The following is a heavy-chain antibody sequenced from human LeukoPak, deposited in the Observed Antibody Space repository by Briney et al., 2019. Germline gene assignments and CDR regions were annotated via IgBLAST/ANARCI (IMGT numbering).Heavy chain of an antibody. CDR3: AGHPARVRGVIIGDFDY. V-gene: IGHV4-39*01. CDR2: IYYSGST. D-gene: IGHD3-10*01. J-gene: IGHJ4*02. Sequence: SETLSLTCTVSGGSISSSSYYWGWIRQPPGKGLEWIGSIYYSGSTYYNPSLKSRVTISVDTSKNQFSLKLSSVTAADTAVYYCAGHPARVRGVIIGDFDYWGQGTLVTVSS. CDR1: GGSISSSSYY.